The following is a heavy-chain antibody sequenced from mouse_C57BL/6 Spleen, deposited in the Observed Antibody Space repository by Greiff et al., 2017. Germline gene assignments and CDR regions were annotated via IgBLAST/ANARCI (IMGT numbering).Heavy chain of an antibody. J-gene: IGHJ2*01. D-gene: IGHD3-2*02. CDR3: AIDSSGYVDY. CDR1: GYSITSGYY. V-gene: IGHV3-6*01. CDR2: ISYDGSN. Sequence: EVKLQESGPGLVKPSQSLSLTCSVTGYSITSGYYWNWIRQFPGNKLEWMGYISYDGSNNYNPSLKNRISITRDTSKNQFFLKLNSVTTEDTATYYCAIDSSGYVDYWGQGTTLTVSS.